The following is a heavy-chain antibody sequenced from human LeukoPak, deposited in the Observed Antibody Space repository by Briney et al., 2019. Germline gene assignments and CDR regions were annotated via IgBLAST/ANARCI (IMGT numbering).Heavy chain of an antibody. CDR1: GGSISSSSYY. V-gene: IGHV4-39*01. CDR3: ARLNILEGIFDY. J-gene: IGHJ4*02. D-gene: IGHD3-3*01. Sequence: SETLSLTCTVSGGSISSSSYYWGWIRQPPGKGLEWIGSIYYSGSTYYNPSLKSRVTISVDTSKNQFSLKLSSVTAAGTAVYYCARLNILEGIFDYWGQGTLVTVSS. CDR2: IYYSGST.